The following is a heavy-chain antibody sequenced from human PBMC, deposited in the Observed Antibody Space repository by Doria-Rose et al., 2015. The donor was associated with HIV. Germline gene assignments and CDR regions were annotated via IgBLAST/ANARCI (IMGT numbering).Heavy chain of an antibody. CDR3: ARARNYGFPHFFDF. J-gene: IGHJ4*02. CDR2: ISSSGTT. CDR1: GDSISSGDSF. V-gene: IGHV4-30-4*01. Sequence: QVQLQESGPGLVRPSQTLSLTCTVSGDSISSGDSFWSWIRQPPGKGPEWIGYISSSGTTYYYPSIRGRLNISLDASKNQFSLNLNSVTAADTAVYYCARARNYGFPHFFDFWGQGTLVTVSS. D-gene: IGHD3-10*01.